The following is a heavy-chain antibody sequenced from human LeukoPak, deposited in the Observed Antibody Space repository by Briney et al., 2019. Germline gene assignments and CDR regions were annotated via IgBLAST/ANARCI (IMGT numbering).Heavy chain of an antibody. V-gene: IGHV3-15*01. J-gene: IGHJ4*02. Sequence: GRSLRLSCAASGFPFSNAWMSWVSQAPGKGLEWVGRIKSKTDGGTTDYAAPVKGRFTISRDDSKNTLYLQMNSMKAEDTALYYCTTNLWFGELLLGGVDYWGQGTLVTVSS. CDR2: IKSKTDGGTT. CDR1: GFPFSNAW. D-gene: IGHD3-10*01. CDR3: TTNLWFGELLLGGVDY.